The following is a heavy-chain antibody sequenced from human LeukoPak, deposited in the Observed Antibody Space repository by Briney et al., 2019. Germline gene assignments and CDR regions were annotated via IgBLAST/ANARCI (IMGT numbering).Heavy chain of an antibody. Sequence: GGSLRLSCAASRFTFSNYEMNWVRQAPGKGLEWVSYISSSGSGTMYYADSVKGRFTISRDNAKKSLYLQMNSLRDEDTAVYYCARAVLGYSWVYDYWGQGTLVTVSS. CDR2: ISSSGSGTM. J-gene: IGHJ4*02. D-gene: IGHD5-18*01. CDR3: ARAVLGYSWVYDY. V-gene: IGHV3-48*02. CDR1: RFTFSNYE.